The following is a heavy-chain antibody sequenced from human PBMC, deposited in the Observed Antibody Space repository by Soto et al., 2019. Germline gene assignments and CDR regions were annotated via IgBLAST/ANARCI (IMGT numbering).Heavy chain of an antibody. V-gene: IGHV4-30-4*01. CDR3: ARDVYYYDSSGYSQLGFDP. CDR1: GGSISSGDYY. CDR2: IYYSGST. D-gene: IGHD3-22*01. J-gene: IGHJ5*02. Sequence: PSETLSLTCTVSGGSISSGDYYWSWIRQPPGKGLEWIGYIYYSGSTYYNPPLKSRVTISVDTSKNQLSLKLSSVTAADTAVYYCARDVYYYDSSGYSQLGFDPWGQGTLVTVSS.